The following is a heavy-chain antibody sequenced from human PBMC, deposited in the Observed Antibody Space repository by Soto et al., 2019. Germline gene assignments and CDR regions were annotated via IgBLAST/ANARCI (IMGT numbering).Heavy chain of an antibody. CDR1: GGTFSSYA. Sequence: ASVKVSCKASGGTFSSYAISWVRQAPGQGLEWMGGIIPTFGTANYAQKFQGRVTITADESTSTAYMELSSLRSEDTAVYYCASGYSGSYYYYYGMDVWGQGTTVTVSS. V-gene: IGHV1-69*13. J-gene: IGHJ6*02. D-gene: IGHD1-26*01. CDR2: IIPTFGTA. CDR3: ASGYSGSYYYYYGMDV.